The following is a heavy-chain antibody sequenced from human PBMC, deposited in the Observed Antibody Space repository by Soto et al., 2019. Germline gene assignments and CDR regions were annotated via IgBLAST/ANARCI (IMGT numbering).Heavy chain of an antibody. CDR2: IWYDGRNK. CDR3: ASLPRILGYCISISCNEGADAFDI. CDR1: AFTFSSFG. J-gene: IGHJ3*02. Sequence: QVQLVESGGGVVQPGRSLRLSCAASAFTFSSFGMHWVRQAPGKGLEWVAVIWYDGRNKYYADSVKGRFVISRDNSKNTLYLQMNSLRAEDTAVYYCASLPRILGYCISISCNEGADAFDIWGQGTMVTVSS. V-gene: IGHV3-33*01. D-gene: IGHD2-2*01.